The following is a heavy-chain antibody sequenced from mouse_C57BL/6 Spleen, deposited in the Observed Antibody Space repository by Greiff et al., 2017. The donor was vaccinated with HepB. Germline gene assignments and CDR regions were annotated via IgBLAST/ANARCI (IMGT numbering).Heavy chain of an antibody. Sequence: QVQLQQSGPELVKPGASVKISCKASGYTFTDYYINWVKQRPGQGLEWIGWIFPGSGSTYYNEKFKGKATLTVDKSSSTAYMLLSSLTSEDSAVYFCARSSYYGSSPYFDYWGQGTTLTVSS. CDR2: IFPGSGST. CDR3: ARSSYYGSSPYFDY. CDR1: GYTFTDYY. D-gene: IGHD1-1*01. V-gene: IGHV1-75*01. J-gene: IGHJ2*01.